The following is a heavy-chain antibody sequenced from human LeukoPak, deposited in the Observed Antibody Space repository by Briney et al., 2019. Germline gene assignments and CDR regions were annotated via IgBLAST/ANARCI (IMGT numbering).Heavy chain of an antibody. Sequence: GGSLRLSCAASGFTLSSYAMTWVRQAPRKGLEWVSAISGSGGSTYYADSVEGRFTISRDNSKNTAYLQMSSLRAEDTAVYLCARTSMGDYVRFPNDYWGQGTLVSVSS. CDR3: ARTSMGDYVRFPNDY. D-gene: IGHD4-17*01. CDR2: ISGSGGST. J-gene: IGHJ4*02. V-gene: IGHV3-23*01. CDR1: GFTLSSYA.